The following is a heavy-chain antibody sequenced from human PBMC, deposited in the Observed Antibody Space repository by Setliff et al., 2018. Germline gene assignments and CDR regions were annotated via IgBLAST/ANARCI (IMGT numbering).Heavy chain of an antibody. CDR2: IWDDGGNK. Sequence: PGRSLRLSCAASGFTFSSYRMHWVRRAPGKGLEWVAVIWDDGGNKYHADSVKGRFTISRDNSKNTLYLQMNSLRPEDTAVYYCARTCSGSGCYAGLESWGQGTPVTVSS. J-gene: IGHJ4*02. CDR3: ARTCSGSGCYAGLES. CDR1: GFTFSSYR. V-gene: IGHV3-33*08. D-gene: IGHD2-15*01.